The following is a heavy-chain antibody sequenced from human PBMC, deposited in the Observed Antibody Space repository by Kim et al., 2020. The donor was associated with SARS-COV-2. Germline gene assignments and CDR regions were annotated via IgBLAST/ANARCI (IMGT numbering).Heavy chain of an antibody. J-gene: IGHJ4*02. CDR1: GGTFTRYA. CDR2: IFPIFAPA. Sequence: SVKVSCKASGGTFTRYAVNWVRQAPGQGLDGMGGIFPIFAPANYAQKFQGRVTITADESTSTAYMELSSLRSEYTAVYFCARDYGSGNYYNKYYFDYWGQGTLVTVSS. V-gene: IGHV1-69*13. CDR3: ARDYGSGNYYNKYYFDY. D-gene: IGHD3-10*01.